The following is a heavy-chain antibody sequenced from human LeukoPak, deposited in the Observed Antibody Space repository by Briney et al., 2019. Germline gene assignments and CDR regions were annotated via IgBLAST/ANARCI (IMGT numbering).Heavy chain of an antibody. V-gene: IGHV4-4*07. CDR1: GGSISSYC. CDR2: IYTSGRT. Sequence: SETLSLTCTVPGGSISSYCWSWIRQPAGKGLEWIGRIYTSGRTNYNPSLKSRVTISVDTSKNQFSLKLSSVTAADTAVYYCARHPRWLQSKGGFDYWGQGTLVTVSS. CDR3: ARHPRWLQSKGGFDY. J-gene: IGHJ4*02. D-gene: IGHD5-24*01.